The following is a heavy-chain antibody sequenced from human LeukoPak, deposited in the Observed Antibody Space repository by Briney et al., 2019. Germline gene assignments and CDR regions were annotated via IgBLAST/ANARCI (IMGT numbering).Heavy chain of an antibody. Sequence: GGSLRLSCAASGFTFSSYSMSWVRQAPGKGLEWVSGISGSDGSTNYADSVKGRFTISRENSKNTLYLQMNSLRAEDTAVYYCTVRIMITFGGVIVQRTDYWGQGTLVTVSS. CDR3: TVRIMITFGGVIVQRTDY. J-gene: IGHJ4*02. CDR1: GFTFSSYS. V-gene: IGHV3-23*01. D-gene: IGHD3-16*02. CDR2: ISGSDGST.